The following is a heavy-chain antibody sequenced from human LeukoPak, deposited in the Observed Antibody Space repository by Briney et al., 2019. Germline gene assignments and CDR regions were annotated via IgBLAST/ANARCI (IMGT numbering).Heavy chain of an antibody. CDR1: GGTFSSYA. D-gene: IGHD6-19*01. Sequence: GSSVKVSCKASGGTFSSYAISWVRQAPGQGLEWMGGIIPIFGTANYAQKFQGRVTITADKSTSTAYMELSSLRSEDTAVYYCARDRVAVAGPEFDYWGQGTLVTVSS. V-gene: IGHV1-69*06. CDR3: ARDRVAVAGPEFDY. J-gene: IGHJ4*02. CDR2: IIPIFGTA.